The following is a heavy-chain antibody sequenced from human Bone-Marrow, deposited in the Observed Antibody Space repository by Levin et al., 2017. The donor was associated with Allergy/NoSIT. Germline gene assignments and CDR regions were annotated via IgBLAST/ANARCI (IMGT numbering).Heavy chain of an antibody. V-gene: IGHV3-23*01. CDR1: GFTFNAYA. CDR2: MSGTTGSH. Sequence: SGGSLRLSCVASGFTFNAYAMNWVRRAPGKGLEWVSAMSGTTGSHYYADSVKGRFTISRDSSKNTLFLQMDSLRVEDTATYYCAKGTTVYFYYNRMDAWGQGTTVTVFS. D-gene: IGHD3-10*01. CDR3: AKGTTVYFYYNRMDA. J-gene: IGHJ6*02.